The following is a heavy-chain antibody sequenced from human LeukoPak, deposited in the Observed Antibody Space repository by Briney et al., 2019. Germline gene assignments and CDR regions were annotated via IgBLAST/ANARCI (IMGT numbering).Heavy chain of an antibody. V-gene: IGHV4-39*07. J-gene: IGHJ5*02. CDR3: ARAVTMVRGVIISRFDP. D-gene: IGHD3-10*01. Sequence: SETLSLTCTVSGGSISSSSYYWGWIRQPPGKGLEWIGSIYYSGSTYYNPSLKSRVTISVDTSKNQFSLKLSSVTAADTAVYYCARAVTMVRGVIISRFDPWGQGTLVTVSS. CDR1: GGSISSSSYY. CDR2: IYYSGST.